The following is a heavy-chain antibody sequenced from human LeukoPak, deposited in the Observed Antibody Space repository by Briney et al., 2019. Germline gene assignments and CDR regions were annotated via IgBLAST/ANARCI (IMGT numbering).Heavy chain of an antibody. Sequence: GGSLILSCAASGFTFSSYAMSWVRQAPGKGLEWVSAISGSGGSTYYADSVKGRFTISRDNSKNTLYLQMNSLRAEDTAVYYCAKDPDIVVVTAIPHWFDPWGQGTLVTVSS. D-gene: IGHD2-21*02. J-gene: IGHJ5*02. CDR2: ISGSGGST. CDR3: AKDPDIVVVTAIPHWFDP. V-gene: IGHV3-23*01. CDR1: GFTFSSYA.